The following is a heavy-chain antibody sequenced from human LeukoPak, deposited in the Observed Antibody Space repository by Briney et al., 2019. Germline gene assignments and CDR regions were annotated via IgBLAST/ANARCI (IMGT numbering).Heavy chain of an antibody. Sequence: GGSLRLSWAASGFIVIDNYMTWVRQTPGRGLEWLSVIYSGGTTYYADSVKGRFVISRDHSNNSVSLQMTDLRVEDTAIYYCARGAHSSNWPGIDYWGQGTLVTVSS. CDR2: IYSGGTT. J-gene: IGHJ4*02. CDR3: ARGAHSSNWPGIDY. CDR1: GFIVIDNY. D-gene: IGHD1-1*01. V-gene: IGHV3-53*01.